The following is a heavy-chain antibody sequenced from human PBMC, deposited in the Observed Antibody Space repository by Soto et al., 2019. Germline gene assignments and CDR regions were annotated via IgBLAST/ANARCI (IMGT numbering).Heavy chain of an antibody. J-gene: IGHJ3*01. Sequence: SVKVSCKASGGTFSSYAISWVRQAPGQGLEWMGGIIPIFGTANYAQKFQGRVTITADKSTSTAYMELSSLRSEDTAVYYCARAPTRDGYNYDAFDVWGQGTMVTVSS. CDR2: IIPIFGTA. CDR3: ARAPTRDGYNYDAFDV. V-gene: IGHV1-69*06. CDR1: GGTFSSYA. D-gene: IGHD5-12*01.